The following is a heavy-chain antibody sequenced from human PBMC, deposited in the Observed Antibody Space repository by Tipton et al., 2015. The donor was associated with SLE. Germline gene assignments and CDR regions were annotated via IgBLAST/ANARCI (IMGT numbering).Heavy chain of an antibody. D-gene: IGHD5/OR15-5a*01. CDR3: AMVYGVANHAP. V-gene: IGHV4-34*01. CDR2: INHSGST. Sequence: AGLVKPSETLSLTCAVYGGSFSVYYWSWIRQPPGKGLEWIGEINHSGSTNYNPSLKSRVTISVDTSKNQFSLKLSSVTAADTAVYYCAMVYGVANHAPWGQGTLVPVSS. J-gene: IGHJ5*02. CDR1: GGSFSVYY.